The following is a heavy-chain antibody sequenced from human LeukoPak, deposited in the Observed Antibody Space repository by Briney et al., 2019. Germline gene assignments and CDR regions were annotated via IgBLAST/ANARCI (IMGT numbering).Heavy chain of an antibody. V-gene: IGHV1-46*01. CDR1: GYTFTSYY. Sequence: GASVKVSCKASGYTFTSYYMHWVRQAPGQGLEWMGIINPSGGSTSYAQKFQGRVNMTRDTSTSTVYMELSSLRSEDTAVYYCASSKVPLYGDYGSFDYWGQGTLVTVSS. J-gene: IGHJ4*02. D-gene: IGHD4-17*01. CDR3: ASSKVPLYGDYGSFDY. CDR2: INPSGGST.